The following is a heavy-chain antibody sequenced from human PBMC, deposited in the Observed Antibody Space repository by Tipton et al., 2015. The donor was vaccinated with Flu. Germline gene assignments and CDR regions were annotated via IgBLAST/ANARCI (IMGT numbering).Heavy chain of an antibody. Sequence: GSLRLSCAASGFIVSSDYMSWVRQAPGKGLEWVSVIYSGDSASYADSVRGRFTISRDNSKNTLYLQMNDLRVEDTAVYYCAKRYCSSTTCYTPDALAIWGQGTRVTVSS. CDR1: GFIVSSDY. V-gene: IGHV3-53*01. J-gene: IGHJ3*02. CDR3: AKRYCSSTTCYTPDALAI. CDR2: IYSGDSA. D-gene: IGHD2-2*02.